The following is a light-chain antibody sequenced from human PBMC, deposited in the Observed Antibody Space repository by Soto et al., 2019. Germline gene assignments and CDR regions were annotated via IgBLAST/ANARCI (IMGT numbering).Light chain of an antibody. Sequence: QSVLTQPASVSGSPGQSITISCTGTSSDVGGYNHVSWYQHSPGKAPKLILFAVSGRPSGVSHRFSGSKSGNTASLTISGLHAEDEAAYYCCSYTSLSTVVFGGGTKVTVL. J-gene: IGLJ2*01. CDR2: AVS. CDR1: SSDVGGYNH. V-gene: IGLV2-14*01. CDR3: CSYTSLSTVV.